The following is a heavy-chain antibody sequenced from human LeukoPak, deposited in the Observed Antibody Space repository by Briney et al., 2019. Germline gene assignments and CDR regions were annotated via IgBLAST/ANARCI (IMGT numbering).Heavy chain of an antibody. D-gene: IGHD1-26*01. Sequence: GGSVILSCACSGFTFNTSAMSWVRQAQGKGLEWVSAIRGSGRSTYYTDSVRGRFTISRDNPKNTLYLQMNSLRAEDTAVYFCAKGRGTRVYNWFDTWGQGILVTVSS. V-gene: IGHV3-23*01. J-gene: IGHJ5*02. CDR3: AKGRGTRVYNWFDT. CDR1: GFTFNTSA. CDR2: IRGSGRST.